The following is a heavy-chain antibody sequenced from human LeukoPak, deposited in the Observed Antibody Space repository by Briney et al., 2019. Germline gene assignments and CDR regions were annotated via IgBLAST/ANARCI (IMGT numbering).Heavy chain of an antibody. D-gene: IGHD5-18*01. CDR3: AKAGVDTAMATFDY. J-gene: IGHJ4*02. V-gene: IGHV3-23*01. Sequence: PGGSLRLSCAASGFTFSSYAMSWVRQAPGRGLEWDSAISGSGGSTYYADSVKGRFTISRDNSKNTLYLQMNSLRAEDTAVYYCAKAGVDTAMATFDYWGQGTLVTVSS. CDR1: GFTFSSYA. CDR2: ISGSGGST.